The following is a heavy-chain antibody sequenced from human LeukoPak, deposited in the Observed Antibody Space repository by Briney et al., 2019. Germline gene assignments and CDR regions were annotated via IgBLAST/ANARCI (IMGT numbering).Heavy chain of an antibody. CDR2: IIPILGIA. D-gene: IGHD1-26*01. J-gene: IGHJ3*02. CDR3: ASIVGATARDAFDI. CDR1: GGTFSSYA. V-gene: IGHV1-69*04. Sequence: SVKASCKASGGTFSSYAISWVRQAPGQGLEWMGRIIPILGIANYAQKFQGRVTITADKSTSTAYMELSSLRSEDTAVYYCASIVGATARDAFDIWGQGTMVTVSS.